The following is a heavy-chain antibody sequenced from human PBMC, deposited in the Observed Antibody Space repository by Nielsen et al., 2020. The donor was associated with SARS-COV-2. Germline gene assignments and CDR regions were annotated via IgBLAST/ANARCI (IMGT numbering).Heavy chain of an antibody. D-gene: IGHD2/OR15-2a*01. Sequence: SETLSLTCAVSGGSVSSNDWWTWVRQSPGKGLEWIGEVSRSGNTNYNPSLKSRVTLSMDKSKNQFSLTLTSVTAADTAVYFCARRPPFYDSYYFDYWGRGSLVTVSS. J-gene: IGHJ4*01. CDR1: GGSVSSNDW. CDR3: ARRPPFYDSYYFDY. V-gene: IGHV4-4*02. CDR2: VSRSGNT.